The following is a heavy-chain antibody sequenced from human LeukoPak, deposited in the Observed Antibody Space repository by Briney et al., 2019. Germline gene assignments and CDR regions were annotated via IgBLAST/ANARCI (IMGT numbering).Heavy chain of an antibody. Sequence: SETLSLTCTVSGGSISSGGYYWSWIRQPPGKGLEWIGYIYHSGSTYYNPSLKSRVTISVDASKNQFSLKLSSVTAADTAVYYCARDMGGKRYYFDYWGQGTLVTVSS. J-gene: IGHJ4*02. CDR3: ARDMGGKRYYFDY. CDR2: IYHSGST. CDR1: GGSISSGGYY. D-gene: IGHD1-26*01. V-gene: IGHV4-30-2*01.